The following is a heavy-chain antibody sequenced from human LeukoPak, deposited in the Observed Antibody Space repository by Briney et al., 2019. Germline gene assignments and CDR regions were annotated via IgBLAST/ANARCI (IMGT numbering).Heavy chain of an antibody. Sequence: ASVKVSCKVSGYTLTELSMHWVRQAPGKGFEWMGGFDPEDGETIYAQKFQGRVTMTEDTSTDTAYMELSSLRSEDTAVYYCATDLPHKYYYDSSGYYDDYWGQGTLVTVSS. CDR3: ATDLPHKYYYDSSGYYDDY. J-gene: IGHJ4*02. CDR2: FDPEDGET. CDR1: GYTLTELS. D-gene: IGHD3-22*01. V-gene: IGHV1-24*01.